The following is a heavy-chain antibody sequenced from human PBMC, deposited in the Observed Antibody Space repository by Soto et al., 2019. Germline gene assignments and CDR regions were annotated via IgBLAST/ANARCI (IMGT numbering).Heavy chain of an antibody. CDR1: GDSISSADYY. D-gene: IGHD1-1*01. CDR2: IFYSGTT. CDR3: ARDLWVEPELYYYGMDV. J-gene: IGHJ6*02. V-gene: IGHV4-30-4*01. Sequence: SETLSLTCTVSGDSISSADYYWSWIRQTPGKGLEWIGHIFYSGTTYYNPSLKSRLTISVDTSKNHFSLRLTSVTAADTAVYYCARDLWVEPELYYYGMDVWGQGTTVTSP.